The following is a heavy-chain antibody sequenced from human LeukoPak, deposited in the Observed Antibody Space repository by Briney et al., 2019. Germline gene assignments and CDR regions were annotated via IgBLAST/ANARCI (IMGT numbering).Heavy chain of an antibody. V-gene: IGHV1-69*05. Sequence: SVKVSCKASGGSFSSYAISWVRQAPGQGLEWMGGIIPIFGTANYAQKFQGRVTITTDESTSSAYMEPSSLRSEDTAVYYCASTSGQGVLYYYWGQGTLVTVSS. CDR2: IIPIFGTA. D-gene: IGHD3-16*02. J-gene: IGHJ4*02. CDR3: ASTSGQGVLYYY. CDR1: GGSFSSYA.